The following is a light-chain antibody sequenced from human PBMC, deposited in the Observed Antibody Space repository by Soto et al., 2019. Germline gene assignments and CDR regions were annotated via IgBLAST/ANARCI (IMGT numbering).Light chain of an antibody. CDR3: AAWDDSLNGYG. J-gene: IGLJ1*01. CDR2: SNN. V-gene: IGLV1-44*01. Sequence: QSVLTQPPSASGTPGQRVTISCSGSSSNIGSNTVNWYQQLPGTAPKLLIYSNNQRPSGVPDRFSGSKSGTSASLAISGLQSEDEADYYCAAWDDSLNGYGFGTGTKLPS. CDR1: SSNIGSNT.